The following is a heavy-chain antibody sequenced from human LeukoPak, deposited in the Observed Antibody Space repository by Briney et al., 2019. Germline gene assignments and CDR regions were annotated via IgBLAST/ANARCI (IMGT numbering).Heavy chain of an antibody. Sequence: SGGSLRLSCSASRFTFSNYAMHWVRQAPGKGLEYVSAISSDGGSTYYADSVKGRFTISRDNSKNTLFLQMSSLRAEDTATYYCVKDFYSGSGSRALGNYWGQGTLVTVSS. D-gene: IGHD3-10*01. CDR2: ISSDGGST. J-gene: IGHJ4*02. V-gene: IGHV3-64D*06. CDR3: VKDFYSGSGSRALGNY. CDR1: RFTFSNYA.